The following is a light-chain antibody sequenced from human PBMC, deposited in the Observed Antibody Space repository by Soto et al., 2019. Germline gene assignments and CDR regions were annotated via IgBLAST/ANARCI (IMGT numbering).Light chain of an antibody. CDR1: SSDVGGYNY. V-gene: IGLV2-14*01. Sequence: QSVLTQPASVSGSPGQSITISCTGTSSDVGGYNYVSWYQQHPGKAPKLMIYDVSNRPSGVSNRFSGSKSGNTASLTISGLXAEXEADYYCSSYTSSSTLVFGGGTKLTV. J-gene: IGLJ2*01. CDR3: SSYTSSSTLV. CDR2: DVS.